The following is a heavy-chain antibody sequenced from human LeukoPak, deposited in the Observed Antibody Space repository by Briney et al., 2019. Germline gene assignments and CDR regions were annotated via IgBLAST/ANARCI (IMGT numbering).Heavy chain of an antibody. CDR3: VREHYNYYMDV. J-gene: IGHJ6*03. CDR2: ISGGGDAT. CDR1: DFTFSTYA. V-gene: IGHV3-23*01. Sequence: GGSLRLSCAASDFTFSTYAMSWVRQAPGKGLEWVSTISGGGDATYYADSVKGRFTISRDNGKNSLYLQMNSLRAEDTALYYCVREHYNYYMDVWGKGTTVTVSS.